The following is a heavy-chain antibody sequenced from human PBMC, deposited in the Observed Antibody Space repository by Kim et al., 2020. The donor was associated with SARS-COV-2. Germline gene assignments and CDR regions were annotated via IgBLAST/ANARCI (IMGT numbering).Heavy chain of an antibody. CDR1: GGSFSGYY. CDR3: ARGSTMVRGVSRYFDL. V-gene: IGHV4-34*01. CDR2: ISHSGST. Sequence: SETLSLTCAVYGGSFSGYYWSWIRQPPGKGLEWIGEISHSGSTNYNPSLKSRVTISVDTSKNQFSLKLSSVTAADTAVYYCARGSTMVRGVSRYFDLWGRGTLVTVSS. D-gene: IGHD3-10*01. J-gene: IGHJ2*01.